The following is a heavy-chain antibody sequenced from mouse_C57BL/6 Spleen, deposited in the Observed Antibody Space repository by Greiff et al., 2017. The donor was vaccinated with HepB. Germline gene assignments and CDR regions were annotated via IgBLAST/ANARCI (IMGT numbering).Heavy chain of an antibody. J-gene: IGHJ4*01. V-gene: IGHV1-64*01. Sequence: QVHVKQPGAELVKPGASVKLSCKASGYTFTSYWMHWVKQRPGQGLEWIGMIHPNSGSTNYNEKFKSKATLTVDKSSSTAYMQLSSLTSEDSAVYYCARGGNYYGSSPLYYAMDYWGQGTSVTVSS. D-gene: IGHD1-1*01. CDR3: ARGGNYYGSSPLYYAMDY. CDR2: IHPNSGST. CDR1: GYTFTSYW.